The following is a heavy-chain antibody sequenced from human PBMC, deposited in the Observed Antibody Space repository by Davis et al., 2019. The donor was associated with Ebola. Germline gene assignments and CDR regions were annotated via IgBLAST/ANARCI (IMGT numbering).Heavy chain of an antibody. V-gene: IGHV1-69*13. D-gene: IGHD2-8*02. J-gene: IGHJ3*02. CDR2: IIPIFGTA. CDR3: ARDLVLVVYASFAAFDI. Sequence: SVQVSCKASGGTFSSYAISWVRQAPGQGLEWMGGIIPIFGTANYAQKFQGRVTITADESTSTAYMELSSLRSEDTAVYYCARDLVLVVYASFAAFDIWGQGTMVTVSS. CDR1: GGTFSSYA.